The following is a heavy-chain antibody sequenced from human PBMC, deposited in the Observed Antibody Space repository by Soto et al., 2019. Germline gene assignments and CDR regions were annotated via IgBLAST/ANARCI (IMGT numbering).Heavy chain of an antibody. D-gene: IGHD5-12*01. V-gene: IGHV3-30*04. J-gene: IGHJ1*01. CDR2: ISFDASEK. CDR1: GFRFSGFG. CDR3: ARDLGGYVHLWDKSNY. Sequence: QVQLVESGGGVVQPGASLTLSCAASGFRFSGFGMHWVRQAPGKGLEWVAVISFDASEKFYVDSVKGRFSISSDDSHSKVFLQMNSLRREDTGVYYCARDLGGYVHLWDKSNYWGQGTLVNVS.